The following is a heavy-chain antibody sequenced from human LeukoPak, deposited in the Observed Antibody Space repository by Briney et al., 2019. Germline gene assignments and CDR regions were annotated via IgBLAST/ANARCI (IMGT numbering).Heavy chain of an antibody. CDR1: GYTFTGYY. CDR3: ARVSVGATNYYYYYYYMDV. Sequence: GASVKVCCKASGYTFTGYYMHWVRQAPGQGLEWMGWINPNSGGTNYAQKFQGRVTMTRDTSINTAYMELSRLRSDDTAVYYCARVSVGATNYYYYYYYMDVWGKGTTVTVSS. D-gene: IGHD1-26*01. J-gene: IGHJ6*03. V-gene: IGHV1-2*02. CDR2: INPNSGGT.